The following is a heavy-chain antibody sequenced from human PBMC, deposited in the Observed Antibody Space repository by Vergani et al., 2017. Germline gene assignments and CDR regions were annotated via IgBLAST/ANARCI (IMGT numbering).Heavy chain of an antibody. D-gene: IGHD3-10*01. CDR2: IYTSGST. V-gene: IGHV4-39*07. CDR1: GGSITYGAFY. J-gene: IGHJ4*02. CDR3: ARSRIYYGAGSPDY. Sequence: QLQLQESGPGLVKPSETLSLTCTVSGGSITYGAFYWGWIRQSPGKGLEWIGSIYTSGSTNYNPSLKSRVTMSVYTSSNQFSLYLTSVTAADTAVYYCARSRIYYGAGSPDYWGQGTLVTVSS.